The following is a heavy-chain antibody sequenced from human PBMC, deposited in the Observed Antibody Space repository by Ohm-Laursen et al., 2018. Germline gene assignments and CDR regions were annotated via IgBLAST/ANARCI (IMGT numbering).Heavy chain of an antibody. J-gene: IGHJ5*02. V-gene: IGHV4-59*08. CDR2: VSYSGST. CDR3: ARQEGYCSSTSCYEVWFDP. Sequence: SQTLSLTCTVSGGSISSYYWNWIRQPPGQGLEWIGYVSYSGSTNYNPSLKSRVTISVDTSKNQFSLKLSSVTAADTAVYYCARQEGYCSSTSCYEVWFDPWGQGTLVTVSS. D-gene: IGHD2-2*01. CDR1: GGSISSYY.